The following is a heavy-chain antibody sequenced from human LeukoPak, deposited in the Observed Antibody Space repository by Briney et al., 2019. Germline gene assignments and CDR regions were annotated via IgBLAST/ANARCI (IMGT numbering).Heavy chain of an antibody. J-gene: IGHJ6*03. CDR2: INHSGST. CDR1: GGSFSGYY. CDR3: ARLSGNHYYYYYMDV. Sequence: SETLSLTCAVYGGSFSGYYWSWIRQPPGKGLEWIGEINHSGSTNYNPSLKSRVTISVDTSKNQFSLKLSSVTAADTAVYYCARLSGNHYYYYYMDVWGKGTTVTVSS. V-gene: IGHV4-34*01.